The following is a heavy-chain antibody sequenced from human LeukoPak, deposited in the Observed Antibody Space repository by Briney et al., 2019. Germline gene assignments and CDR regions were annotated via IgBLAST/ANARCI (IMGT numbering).Heavy chain of an antibody. CDR2: IKQDGSER. V-gene: IGHV3-7*05. J-gene: IGHJ4*02. Sequence: GGSLRLSCAASGLTISGNYMSWIRKAPGKGLEWVANIKQDGSERYYVVSVKGRFTISRDNAKNSLYLQMNSLRAEDTAVYYCARTLYGSGSYWGQGTLVTVSS. CDR1: GLTISGNY. D-gene: IGHD3-10*01. CDR3: ARTLYGSGSY.